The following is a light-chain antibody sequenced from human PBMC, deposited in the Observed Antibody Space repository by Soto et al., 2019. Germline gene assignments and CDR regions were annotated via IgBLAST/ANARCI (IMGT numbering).Light chain of an antibody. J-gene: IGKJ2*01. CDR1: QNINTY. CDR3: QESYSTQYT. CDR2: AAS. V-gene: IGKV1-39*01. Sequence: DVQLTQSPSSLSASVGDRVIISCRASQNINTYLNWYQHKPGKAPNLLIYAASTLHSGVPLRFSGSGSGTDFTLPINGLESDDFATYYCQESYSTQYTFGQGTKLAI.